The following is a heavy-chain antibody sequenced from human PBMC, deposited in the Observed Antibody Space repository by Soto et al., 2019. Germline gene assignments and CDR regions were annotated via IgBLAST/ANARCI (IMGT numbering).Heavy chain of an antibody. CDR3: ARRITMIAGSMDV. D-gene: IGHD3-22*01. J-gene: IGHJ6*02. CDR2: IYPGDSDT. Sequence: PGESLKISCKGSGYSFTSYWSGSVRQMPGKGLEWMGIIYPGDSDTRYSPSFQGQVTISADKSISTAYLQWSSLKASDTAMYYCARRITMIAGSMDVWGQGTTVTVSS. CDR1: GYSFTSYW. V-gene: IGHV5-51*01.